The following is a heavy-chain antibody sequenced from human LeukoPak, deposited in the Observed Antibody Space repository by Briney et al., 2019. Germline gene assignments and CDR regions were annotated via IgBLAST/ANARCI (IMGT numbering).Heavy chain of an antibody. CDR3: ARGGIQLWAHDALDM. J-gene: IGHJ3*02. Sequence: GGSLRLSRAASGFTSSSYAMHWVRQAPGNGLEYVSAISSNGGSTYYANSVQGRFTISRDNSKNTLYLQMGSLRADDMAVYYCARGGIQLWAHDALDMWGQGTMVTVSS. D-gene: IGHD5-18*01. V-gene: IGHV3-64*01. CDR1: GFTSSSYA. CDR2: ISSNGGST.